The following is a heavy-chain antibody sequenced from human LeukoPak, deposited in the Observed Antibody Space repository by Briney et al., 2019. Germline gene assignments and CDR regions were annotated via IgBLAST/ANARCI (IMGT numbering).Heavy chain of an antibody. Sequence: ASVKVSCKASGYPFTSFGITWVRQAPGQGLEWMGWINPNGGGTNYAQKFQGWVTMTRDTSISTAYMELSRLRSDDTAVYYCARVPSITGTPDYYFDYWGQGTLVTVSS. V-gene: IGHV1-2*04. D-gene: IGHD1-20*01. CDR2: INPNGGGT. CDR3: ARVPSITGTPDYYFDY. J-gene: IGHJ4*02. CDR1: GYPFTSFG.